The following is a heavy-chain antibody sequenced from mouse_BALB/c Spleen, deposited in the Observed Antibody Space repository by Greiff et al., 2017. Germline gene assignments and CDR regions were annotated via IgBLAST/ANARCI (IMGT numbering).Heavy chain of an antibody. CDR3: ARSTVVASGGLFDD. CDR2: IDPANGNT. V-gene: IGHV14-3*02. J-gene: IGHJ2*01. D-gene: IGHD1-1*01. CDR1: GFNIKDTY. Sequence: EVQLQQSGAELVKPGASVKLSCTASGFNIKDTYMHWVKQRPEQGLEWIGRIDPANGNTKYDPKFQGKATITADTSSNTAYLQLSSLTSEDTAVYYCARSTVVASGGLFDDWGQGTTLTVSS.